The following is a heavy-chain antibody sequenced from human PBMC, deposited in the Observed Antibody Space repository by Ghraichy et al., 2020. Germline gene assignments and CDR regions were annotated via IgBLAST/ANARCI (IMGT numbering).Heavy chain of an antibody. CDR2: ISTSGRSI. J-gene: IGHJ6*02. D-gene: IGHD3-3*01. V-gene: IGHV3-48*02. CDR3: ARASRVVRFYYYDGMDV. CDR1: GFTFGDYN. Sequence: GPLRLSCVGSGFTFGDYNLNWVRQSPGRGLEWISYISTSGRSIFYADSVKGRFTISRDNDQNSLFLQMKSLRDEDTAVYYCARASRVVRFYYYDGMDVWGRGTTVTVSS.